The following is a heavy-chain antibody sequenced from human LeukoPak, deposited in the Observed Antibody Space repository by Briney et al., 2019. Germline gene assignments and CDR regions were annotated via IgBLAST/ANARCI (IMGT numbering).Heavy chain of an antibody. CDR3: ATSSSLNAREFQH. J-gene: IGHJ1*01. Sequence: GGSLRLSCEASGFSFSNYWMSWVRQAPGKGLEWVANIKHDGSEKYYVDSVKGRFTISRDNGKNSLYAQMNSLSVEDTAVYYCATSSSLNAREFQHWGQGTLVTVPS. CDR1: GFSFSNYW. V-gene: IGHV3-7*01. CDR2: IKHDGSEK. D-gene: IGHD2-2*01.